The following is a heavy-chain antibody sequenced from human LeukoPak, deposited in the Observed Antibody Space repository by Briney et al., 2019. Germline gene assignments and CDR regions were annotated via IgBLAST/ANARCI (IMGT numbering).Heavy chain of an antibody. CDR1: GGSISSYY. V-gene: IGHV4-59*08. J-gene: IGHJ4*02. CDR2: ISYSGST. CDR3: ARHGRKFCSSTSCSHYFDY. D-gene: IGHD2-2*01. Sequence: KPSETLSLTCTVSGGSISSYYWSWIRQPPGKGLEWIGYISYSGSTNYNPSLKRRVTISVDTSKNQFSPQLSSVTAADTAVYYCARHGRKFCSSTSCSHYFDYWGQGTLVAVSS.